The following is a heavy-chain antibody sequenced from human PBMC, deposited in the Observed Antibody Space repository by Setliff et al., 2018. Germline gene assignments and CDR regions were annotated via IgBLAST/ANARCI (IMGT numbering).Heavy chain of an antibody. CDR3: ARDRDSSGWYDAFDI. D-gene: IGHD6-19*01. V-gene: IGHV1-69*10. CDR2: IIPILGIA. J-gene: IGHJ3*02. Sequence: GASVKVSCKASGGTFSSYAISWVRQAPGQGLEWMGGIIPILGIANYAQKFQGRVTITADESTSTAYMELSSLRSEDTAVYYCARDRDSSGWYDAFDIWGQGTMVTVSS. CDR1: GGTFSSYA.